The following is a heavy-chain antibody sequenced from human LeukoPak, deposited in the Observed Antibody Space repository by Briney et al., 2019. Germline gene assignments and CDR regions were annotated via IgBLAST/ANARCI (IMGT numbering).Heavy chain of an antibody. CDR3: ARYIVSYPHDAFDI. D-gene: IGHD1-26*01. Sequence: PSETLSLTCTVSGGSISSYYWSWIRQPPGKGLEWIGYIYYSGSTSYNPSLKSRVTISVDTSKKQFSLKLSSVTAADTAFYYCARYIVSYPHDAFDIWGQGTMVTVSS. J-gene: IGHJ3*02. CDR2: IYYSGST. CDR1: GGSISSYY. V-gene: IGHV4-59*01.